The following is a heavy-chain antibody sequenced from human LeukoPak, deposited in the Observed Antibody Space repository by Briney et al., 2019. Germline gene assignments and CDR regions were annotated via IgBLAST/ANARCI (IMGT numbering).Heavy chain of an antibody. Sequence: GSEKVSCKASGYTFTSYGISWVRQAPGQGLEWMGWISAYNGNTNYAQKLQGRVTMTTDTSTSTAYMELRSLRSDDTAVYYCARSGVVGATNRPRYFDYWGQGTLVTVSS. D-gene: IGHD1-26*01. CDR3: ARSGVVGATNRPRYFDY. CDR1: GYTFTSYG. J-gene: IGHJ4*02. CDR2: ISAYNGNT. V-gene: IGHV1-18*01.